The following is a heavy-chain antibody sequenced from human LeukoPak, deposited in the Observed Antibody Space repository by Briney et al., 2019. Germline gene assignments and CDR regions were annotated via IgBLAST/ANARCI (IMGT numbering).Heavy chain of an antibody. CDR1: GFTFSSYA. J-gene: IGHJ4*02. CDR2: TSGDGGAT. Sequence: GGSLRLSCAASGFTFSSYAMSWVRQSTGKGLEWVSSTSGDGGATCYSNSVKGRFTISRDNSRNTLYLQMNSLRAEDTAVYYCAKDLVPAAADYWGQGTLVTVSS. CDR3: AKDLVPAAADY. V-gene: IGHV3-23*01. D-gene: IGHD2-2*01.